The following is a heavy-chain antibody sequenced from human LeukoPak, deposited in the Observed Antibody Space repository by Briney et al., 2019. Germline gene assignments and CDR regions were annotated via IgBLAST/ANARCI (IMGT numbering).Heavy chain of an antibody. CDR3: ARGGGCTSTSCDLDH. CDR1: GGSIRSNY. V-gene: IGHV4-59*01. CDR2: IHNSGNT. J-gene: IGHJ4*02. Sequence: SETLSLTCTVSGGSIRSNYWNWIRQSPGKGLEWIGYIHNSGNTNQNPSLNSRVTISVDTSKNQFSLKLRSVTAEDTAVFSLARGGGCTSTSCDLDHWGQGILVTVSS. D-gene: IGHD2-2*01.